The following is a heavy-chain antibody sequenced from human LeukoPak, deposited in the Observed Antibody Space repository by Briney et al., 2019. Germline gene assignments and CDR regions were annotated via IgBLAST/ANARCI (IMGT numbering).Heavy chain of an antibody. J-gene: IGHJ4*02. V-gene: IGHV1-3*01. Sequence: ASVTVSCKASGYTFTSSAMHWVRHAPGQRLEWMGWINAGNGNTKYSQKFQGRVTITRDTSASTAYMELSSLRSEDTAVYYCAAGIAVAADAGFDYWGQGTLVTVSS. CDR1: GYTFTSSA. D-gene: IGHD6-19*01. CDR2: INAGNGNT. CDR3: AAGIAVAADAGFDY.